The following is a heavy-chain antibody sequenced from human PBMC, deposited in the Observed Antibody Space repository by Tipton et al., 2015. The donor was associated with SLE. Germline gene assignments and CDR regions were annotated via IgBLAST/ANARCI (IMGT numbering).Heavy chain of an antibody. J-gene: IGHJ4*02. Sequence: TLSLTCTVSGDSISTYYWSWIRQPPGKGLEWIGYISYSGSTNYNPSLKSRVTISLDTSTNQFSLKLNSVTAADTAVYYCARDDVRTVTRRGFDYWGQGTLVTVSS. CDR2: ISYSGST. D-gene: IGHD4-11*01. CDR3: ARDDVRTVTRRGFDY. V-gene: IGHV4-59*01. CDR1: GDSISTYY.